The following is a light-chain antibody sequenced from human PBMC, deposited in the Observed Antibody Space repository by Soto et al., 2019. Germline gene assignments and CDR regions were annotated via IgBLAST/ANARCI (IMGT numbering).Light chain of an antibody. Sequence: EIVLTQSPGTLSLSPGERATLSCRASQSVSSSDLAWYQQKPGQAPRLLIYGASSRATGIPDRFIGSGSETDFTLLVSRLEPEDFAVYYCQQYGSSSLTFVQGTKVESK. CDR2: GAS. J-gene: IGKJ1*01. CDR3: QQYGSSSLT. CDR1: QSVSSSD. V-gene: IGKV3-20*01.